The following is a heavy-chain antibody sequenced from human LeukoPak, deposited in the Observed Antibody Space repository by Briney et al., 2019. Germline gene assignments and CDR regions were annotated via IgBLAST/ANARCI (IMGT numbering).Heavy chain of an antibody. CDR2: ITWNSGSI. Sequence: GGSLRLSCAASGLTFYDYAMHWVRQAPGKGLEWVSGITWNSGSIAYADSVKGRFTISRDNAKNFLYLQVNSLRSEDTALYYCAAGAGITRYWRQGTLVTVSS. CDR1: GLTFYDYA. J-gene: IGHJ4*02. D-gene: IGHD3-10*01. CDR3: AAGAGITRY. V-gene: IGHV3-9*01.